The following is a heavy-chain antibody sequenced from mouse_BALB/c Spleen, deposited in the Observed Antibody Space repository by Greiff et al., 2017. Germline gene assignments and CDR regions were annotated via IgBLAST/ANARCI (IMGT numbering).Heavy chain of an antibody. CDR2: IRNKANGYTT. CDR3: ARDRGLLLYAMDY. D-gene: IGHD2-3*01. V-gene: IGHV7-3*02. J-gene: IGHJ4*01. Sequence: EVQLVESGGGLVQPGGSLRLSCATSGFTFTDYYMSWVRQPPGKALEWLGFIRNKANGYTTEYSASVKGRFTISRDNSQSILYLQMNTLRAEDSATYYCARDRGLLLYAMDYWGQGTSVTVSS. CDR1: GFTFTDYY.